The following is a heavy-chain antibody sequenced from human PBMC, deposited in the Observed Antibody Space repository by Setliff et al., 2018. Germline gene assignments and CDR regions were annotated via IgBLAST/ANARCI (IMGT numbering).Heavy chain of an antibody. CDR3: AREGPGMAYES. CDR1: GGSISSSSYY. D-gene: IGHD3-22*01. Sequence: PSETLSLTCTVSGGSISSSSYYWGWIRQPPGKGLEWIGSIYYSGSPYYNSSLKSRVTISVDTSKNQFSLRLKSVTAADTAIYYCAREGPGMAYESWGQGMLVTAPQ. J-gene: IGHJ5*02. V-gene: IGHV4-39*01. CDR2: IYYSGSP.